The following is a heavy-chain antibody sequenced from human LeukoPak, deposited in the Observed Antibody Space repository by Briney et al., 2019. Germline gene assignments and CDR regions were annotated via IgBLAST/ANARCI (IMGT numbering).Heavy chain of an antibody. D-gene: IGHD3-10*01. CDR1: GFTFSSHA. J-gene: IGHJ4*02. CDR3: ARVTQTLLWFGEFSD. V-gene: IGHV3-30*04. CDR2: ISYDGSNK. Sequence: GRSLRLSCAASGFTFSSHAIHWVRQPPGKGLEWVAVISYDGSNKNYADSVKGRFTISRDNSKDTLYLQMSSLRTEDTALYYCARVTQTLLWFGEFSDWGRGTLVTVSS.